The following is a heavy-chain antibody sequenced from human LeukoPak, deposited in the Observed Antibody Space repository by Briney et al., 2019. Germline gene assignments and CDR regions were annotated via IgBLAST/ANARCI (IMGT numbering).Heavy chain of an antibody. CDR1: GFTFSSYW. Sequence: GGSLRLSCAASGFTFSSYWMNWVRQAPGKGLEWVANIQQDGSEKYYVDSVKGRFTISRDNAKNSLYLQMNSLRAEDTAVYYCARCYGGNSACGDYWGQGTLVTVSS. CDR2: IQQDGSEK. D-gene: IGHD4-23*01. CDR3: ARCYGGNSACGDY. V-gene: IGHV3-7*01. J-gene: IGHJ4*02.